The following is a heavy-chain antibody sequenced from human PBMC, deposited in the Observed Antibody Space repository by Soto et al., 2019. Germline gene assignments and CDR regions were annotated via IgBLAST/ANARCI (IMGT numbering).Heavy chain of an antibody. D-gene: IGHD2-15*01. CDR3: ARGRYCLTGRCFPNWFDS. CDR1: GDSISTVDYF. V-gene: IGHV4-30-4*01. Sequence: SETLSLTCSFSGDSISTVDYFWAWIRQPPGQALEYIGYIYKSTTTYYNPSFESRVAISLDTSKSQFSLNVTSVTAADTAVYFCARGRYCLTGRCFPNWFDSWGQGTLVTVSS. J-gene: IGHJ5*01. CDR2: IYKSTTT.